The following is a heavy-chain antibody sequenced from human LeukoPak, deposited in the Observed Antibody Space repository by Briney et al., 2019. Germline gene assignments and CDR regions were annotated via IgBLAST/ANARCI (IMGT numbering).Heavy chain of an antibody. Sequence: GGSLRLSCAASGFTFSSYWMSWVRQAPGKGLEWVANIKQDGREKHYVDSVKGRFTISRDNAKNSLYLHMNSLRAEDTAVYYCARVRSLSSNIDFWGQGTLVTVSS. CDR3: ARVRSLSSNIDF. V-gene: IGHV3-7*01. CDR2: IKQDGREK. CDR1: GFTFSSYW. J-gene: IGHJ4*02. D-gene: IGHD4-11*01.